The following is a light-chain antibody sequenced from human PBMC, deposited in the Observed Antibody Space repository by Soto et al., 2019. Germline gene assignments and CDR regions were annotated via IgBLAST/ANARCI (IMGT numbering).Light chain of an antibody. Sequence: DIQMTQSPSTLSSSVGDRVTITCRASQSISSWLAWYQQKPGKAPKLLIYKASNLESGVPSRFSGRGSGTEFTLTISSLQPDDFATYYCQQYNNYPLTFGGGTMVEIK. CDR1: QSISSW. CDR2: KAS. CDR3: QQYNNYPLT. J-gene: IGKJ4*01. V-gene: IGKV1-5*03.